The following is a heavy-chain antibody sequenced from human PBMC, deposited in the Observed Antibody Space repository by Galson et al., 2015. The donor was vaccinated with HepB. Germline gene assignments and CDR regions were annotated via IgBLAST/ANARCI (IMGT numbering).Heavy chain of an antibody. CDR2: IYYTGST. Sequence: ETLALTCTFAGYYITSYYRSGLRQPPGKGLWFIGNIYYTGSTDYNPSFNSRVTISLDTSKSKFSLKLTSVPAADTAVYNCARGGSRGGDGYNTFDYWGQGALVTVSS. CDR1: GYYITSYY. V-gene: IGHV4-59*12. CDR3: ARGGSRGGDGYNTFDY. J-gene: IGHJ4*02. D-gene: IGHD5-24*01.